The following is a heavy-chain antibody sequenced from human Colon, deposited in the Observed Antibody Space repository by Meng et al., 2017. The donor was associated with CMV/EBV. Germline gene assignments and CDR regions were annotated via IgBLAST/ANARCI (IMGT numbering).Heavy chain of an antibody. CDR1: GGSFSPYY. CDR2: IDHTGST. V-gene: IGHV4-34*01. CDR3: ARGGGTPIRGVLPFDF. D-gene: IGHD3-10*01. J-gene: IGHJ4*02. Sequence: QVELQQWGAGLFKPSETRSLTCALFGGSFSPYYWSWIRQSPGKGLEWIAEIDHTGSTNYNPSLKSRVTISIDTSNSHFSLNLTSATAADTAVYYCARGGGTPIRGVLPFDFWGQGTLVTVSS.